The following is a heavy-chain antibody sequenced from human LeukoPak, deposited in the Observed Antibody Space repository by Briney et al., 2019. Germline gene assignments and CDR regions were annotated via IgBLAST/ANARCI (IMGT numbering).Heavy chain of an antibody. CDR2: IYFSGST. CDR1: GGSISSGGYY. D-gene: IGHD6-19*01. CDR3: ARYQYSSGWYYFDY. V-gene: IGHV4-31*03. Sequence: SQTLSLTCTVSGGSISSGGYYWSWIRQHPGKGLEWIGYIYFSGSTYYNPSLKSRLTISVDTSKNQFSLRLTSVTAADTAVYYCARYQYSSGWYYFDYWGQGTLVTVSS. J-gene: IGHJ4*02.